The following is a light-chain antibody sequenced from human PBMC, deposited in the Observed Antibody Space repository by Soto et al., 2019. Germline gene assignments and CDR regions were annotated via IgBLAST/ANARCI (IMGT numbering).Light chain of an antibody. Sequence: QSVLTQPASVSGSPGQSVTISCTGTSSDFGSYKFVSWYQHHPGKVPKVIIYETSKRPSGVPDRFSGSKSGNTASLTVSGLKDEDEDDYYCSSYAGSSNVFGTGTKVTV. CDR1: SSDFGSYKF. V-gene: IGLV2-8*01. CDR2: ETS. CDR3: SSYAGSSNV. J-gene: IGLJ1*01.